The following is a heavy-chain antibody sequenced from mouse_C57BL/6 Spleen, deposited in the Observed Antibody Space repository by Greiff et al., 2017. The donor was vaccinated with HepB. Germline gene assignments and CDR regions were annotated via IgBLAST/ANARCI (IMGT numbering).Heavy chain of an antibody. J-gene: IGHJ3*01. CDR2: ISYDGSN. Sequence: EVQVVESGPGLVKPSQSLSLTCSVTGYSITSGYYWNWIRQFPGNKLEWMGYISYDGSNNYNPSLKNRISITRDTSKNQFFLKLNSVTTEDTATYYCARDHYYGDWGQGTLVTVSA. V-gene: IGHV3-6*01. D-gene: IGHD1-1*01. CDR1: GYSITSGYY. CDR3: ARDHYYGD.